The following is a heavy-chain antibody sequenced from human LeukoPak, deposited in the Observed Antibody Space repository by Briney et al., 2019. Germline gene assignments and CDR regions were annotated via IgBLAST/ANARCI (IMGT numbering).Heavy chain of an antibody. CDR2: ISSSGSTI. CDR1: GFTFSSYE. J-gene: IGHJ6*04. CDR3: AELGITMIGGV. Sequence: PGGSLRLSCAASGFTFSSYEMNWVRQAPGKGLEWASYISSSGSTIYYADSVKGRFTISRDNAKNSLYLQMNSLRAEDTAVYYCAELGITMIGGVWGEGTTVTISS. D-gene: IGHD3-10*02. V-gene: IGHV3-48*03.